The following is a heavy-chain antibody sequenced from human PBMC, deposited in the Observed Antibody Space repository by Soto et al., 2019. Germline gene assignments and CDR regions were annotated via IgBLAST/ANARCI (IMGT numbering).Heavy chain of an antibody. CDR3: ASTIAARSWFDA. Sequence: SETLSLTCTVSGGSISSSSYYWGWIRQPPGKGLEWIGSIYYSGSTYYNPSLKSRVTISVDTSKNQFSLKLSSVTAADTAVYYCASTIAARSWFDAWGQGTLVTVSP. J-gene: IGHJ5*02. V-gene: IGHV4-39*01. D-gene: IGHD6-6*01. CDR1: GGSISSSSYY. CDR2: IYYSGST.